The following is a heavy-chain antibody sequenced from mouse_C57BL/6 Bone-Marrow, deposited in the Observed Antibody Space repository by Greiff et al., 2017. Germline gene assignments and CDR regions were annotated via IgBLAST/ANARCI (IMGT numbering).Heavy chain of an antibody. CDR2: IYPGSGST. CDR1: CYTFTSYW. Sequence: VQLQQPGAELVKPGASVKMSCKASCYTFTSYWITWVKQRPGQGLEWIGDIYPGSGSTNYNEKFKSKATLTVDKSSSTAYMQLSSLTSEDSAVYYCARESIYYGNYVGFAYWGQGTLVTVSA. J-gene: IGHJ3*01. D-gene: IGHD2-1*01. CDR3: ARESIYYGNYVGFAY. V-gene: IGHV1-55*01.